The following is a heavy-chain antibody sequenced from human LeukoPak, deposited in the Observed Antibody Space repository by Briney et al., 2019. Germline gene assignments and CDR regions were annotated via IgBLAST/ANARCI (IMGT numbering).Heavy chain of an antibody. J-gene: IGHJ2*01. V-gene: IGHV4-34*01. CDR2: INHSGST. Sequence: TSETLSLTCTVYGGSFSGYYWSWIRQPPGKGLEWIGEINHSGSTNYNPSLKSRVTISVDTSKNQFSLKLSSVTAADTAVYYCARRGPRWYFDLWGRGTLVTVSS. D-gene: IGHD3-10*01. CDR1: GGSFSGYY. CDR3: ARRGPRWYFDL.